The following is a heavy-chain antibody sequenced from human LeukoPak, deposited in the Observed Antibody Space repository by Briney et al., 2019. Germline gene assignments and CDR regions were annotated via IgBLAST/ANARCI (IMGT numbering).Heavy chain of an antibody. J-gene: IGHJ6*02. CDR1: GYTFTGYY. D-gene: IGHD2-8*02. CDR2: INPNSGGT. CDR3: ARLTGNSDGYYYYGMDV. Sequence: ASVKVPCKASGYTFTGYYMHWVRQAPGQGLEWMGWINPNSGGTNYAQKFQGRVTMTRDTSISTAYMELSRLRSDDTAVYYCARLTGNSDGYYYYGMDVWGQGTTVTVSS. V-gene: IGHV1-2*02.